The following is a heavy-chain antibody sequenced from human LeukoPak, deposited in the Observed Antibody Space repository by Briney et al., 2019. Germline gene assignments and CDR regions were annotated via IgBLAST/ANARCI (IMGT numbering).Heavy chain of an antibody. V-gene: IGHV3-11*01. Sequence: GGSLRLSCAASGFTFSDYYISWIRQAPGKGLEWVSYISSSGNTIYYAGSVKGRFTISRDNAKNSLYLQMNSLRAEDTAVYYCARSTRRDSEIALAEYFQHWGQGTLVTVSS. J-gene: IGHJ1*01. CDR3: ARSTRRDSEIALAEYFQH. CDR1: GFTFSDYY. D-gene: IGHD1-26*01. CDR2: ISSSGNTI.